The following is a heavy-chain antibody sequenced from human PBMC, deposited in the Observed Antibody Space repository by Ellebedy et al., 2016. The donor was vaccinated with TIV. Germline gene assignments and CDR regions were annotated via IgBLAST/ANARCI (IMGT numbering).Heavy chain of an antibody. D-gene: IGHD6-13*01. V-gene: IGHV3-23*01. CDR1: GFTFSSYA. CDR3: ARVIEGQQLVRGSYFQH. Sequence: GGSLRLSCAASGFTFSSYAMSWVRQAPGKGLEWVSTISGSDGSTYYADSVKGRFTISRDNSKNTLYLQMNSLRDEDTAVYYCARVIEGQQLVRGSYFQHWGQGTLVIVSS. J-gene: IGHJ1*01. CDR2: ISGSDGST.